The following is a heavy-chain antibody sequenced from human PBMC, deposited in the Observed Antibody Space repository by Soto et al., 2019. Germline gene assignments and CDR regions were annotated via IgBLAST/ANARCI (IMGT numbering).Heavy chain of an antibody. D-gene: IGHD3-10*01. V-gene: IGHV4-59*12. CDR3: ARSVTP. Sequence: SETLSLTCTVSGGSISSYYWSWIRQPPGKGLEWIGYIYYSGSTYYNPSLKSRVTISVDTSKNQFSLKLSSVTAADTAVYYCARSVTPWGQGTLLTVSS. CDR1: GGSISSYY. CDR2: IYYSGST. J-gene: IGHJ5*02.